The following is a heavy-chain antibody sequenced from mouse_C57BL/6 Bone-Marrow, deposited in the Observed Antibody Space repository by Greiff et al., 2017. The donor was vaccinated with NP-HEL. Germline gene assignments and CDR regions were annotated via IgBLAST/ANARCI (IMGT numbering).Heavy chain of an antibody. CDR2: ISSGGDYI. Sequence: EVKVVESGEGLVKPGGSLKLSCAASGFTFSSYAMSWVRQTPEKRLEWVAYISSGGDYIYYADTVKGRFTISRDNARNTLYLQMSSLKSEDTAMYYCTRGDDYDDAMDYWGQGTSVTVSS. CDR3: TRGDDYDDAMDY. CDR1: GFTFSSYA. D-gene: IGHD2-4*01. V-gene: IGHV5-9-1*02. J-gene: IGHJ4*01.